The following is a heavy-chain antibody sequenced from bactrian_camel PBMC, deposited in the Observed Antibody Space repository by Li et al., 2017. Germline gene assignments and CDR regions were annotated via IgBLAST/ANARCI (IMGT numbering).Heavy chain of an antibody. CDR3: AAGASMTAIQALALSWADFGY. D-gene: IGHD3*01. CDR2: IGSDGST. CDR1: GYIANTYC. V-gene: IGHV3S53*01. J-gene: IGHJ6*01. Sequence: HVQLVESGGGSVQAGGSLRLSYTSSGYIANTYCLAWFRQAPGKQREGVAAIGSDGSTSYADSVKGRFTITKDNAKNTLYLQMNSLKPEDTATYYCAAGASMTAIQALALSWADFGYWGQGTQVTVS.